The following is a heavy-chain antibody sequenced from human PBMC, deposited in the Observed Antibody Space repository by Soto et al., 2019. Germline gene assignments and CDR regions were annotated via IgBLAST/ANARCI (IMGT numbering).Heavy chain of an antibody. CDR1: GGSISSSSYY. Sequence: QLQLQESGPGLVKPSETLSLTCTVSGGSISSSSYYWGWIRQPPGKGLEWIGSIYYSGSTYYNPSLKSRVTISVDTSKNQFSLKLSSVTAADTAVYYCARQHCTNGVCSSPFDYWGQGTLVTVSS. J-gene: IGHJ4*02. D-gene: IGHD2-8*01. V-gene: IGHV4-39*01. CDR3: ARQHCTNGVCSSPFDY. CDR2: IYYSGST.